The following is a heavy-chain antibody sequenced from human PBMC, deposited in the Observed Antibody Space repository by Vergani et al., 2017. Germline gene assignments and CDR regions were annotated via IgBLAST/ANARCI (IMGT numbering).Heavy chain of an antibody. D-gene: IGHD4-23*01. Sequence: QVRLEESGPGLVKPSETLSLTCSVSGYSIGSGFYWAWIRQSPGEGLQWLTSIHNRGKTYHNPSLKSRVSVSLDTSKNRFSLNLTSVTATDTAVYYCARVGSTTTVVTPGGNYYYYGMDVWGQGTTVTVSS. CDR3: ARVGSTTTVVTPGGNYYYYGMDV. CDR2: IHNRGKT. CDR1: GYSIGSGFY. V-gene: IGHV4-38-2*02. J-gene: IGHJ6*02.